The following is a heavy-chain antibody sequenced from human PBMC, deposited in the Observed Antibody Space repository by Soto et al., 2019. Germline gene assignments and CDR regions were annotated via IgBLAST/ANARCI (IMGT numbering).Heavy chain of an antibody. CDR3: ARGRYGDY. CDR2: ISAHNGNT. CDR1: GYAFTTYG. D-gene: IGHD1-1*01. Sequence: QVHLVQSGAEVKKPGASVKVSCKGSGYAFTTYGITWVRQAPGQGLEWMGWISAHNGNTNYAKKLQGRVTVTIDTSTSTAYMELRSLRSADKYVYYGARGRYGDYWGQGDLVTVSS. V-gene: IGHV1-18*01. J-gene: IGHJ4*02.